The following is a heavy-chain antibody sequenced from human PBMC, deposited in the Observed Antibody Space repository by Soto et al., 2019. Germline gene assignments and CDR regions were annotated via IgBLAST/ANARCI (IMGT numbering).Heavy chain of an antibody. V-gene: IGHV4-4*02. CDR3: ASQSIAVAGTFDY. D-gene: IGHD6-19*01. Sequence: QVQLQESGPGLVKPSGTLSLTCAVSGGSISSSNWWSWVRQPPGKGLEWIGEIYHSGSSNYNPSLTSLVTIAVDKSKNQFSLKPSSVTAEDTAVYYCASQSIAVAGTFDYWGQGTLVTVSS. CDR1: GGSISSSNW. CDR2: IYHSGSS. J-gene: IGHJ4*02.